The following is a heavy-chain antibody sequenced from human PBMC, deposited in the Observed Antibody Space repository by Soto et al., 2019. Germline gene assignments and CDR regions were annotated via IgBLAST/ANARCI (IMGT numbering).Heavy chain of an antibody. CDR2: ITGSSGDT. V-gene: IGHV3-23*01. J-gene: IGHJ4*02. D-gene: IGHD6-6*01. CDR1: GFTFSNYV. Sequence: GGSLRLSCAASGFTFSNYVMSWVRQAPGKGLEWVSAITGSSGDTYYADSVKGRFTISRGNSKSTLFLQMNSLRAEDTALYYCAKGSASARPYYFDYWGQGALVTVSS. CDR3: AKGSASARPYYFDY.